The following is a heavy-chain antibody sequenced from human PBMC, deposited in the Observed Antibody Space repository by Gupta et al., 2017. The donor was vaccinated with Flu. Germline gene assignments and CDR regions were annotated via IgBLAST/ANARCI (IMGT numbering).Heavy chain of an antibody. J-gene: IGHJ4*02. Sequence: QVQLIESGAEVKKPGASEKVSCTASGYTFTGYYVHWLRQAPGQGLEWMGRIDPNSGGTDFAQRFQGRVSMTRDTSISTVYMELSTLTTDDTAVFYCALLKGNIAFCGGNCLLDCWGQGTLVTVSS. D-gene: IGHD2-21*01. CDR2: IDPNSGGT. V-gene: IGHV1-2*06. CDR1: GYTFTGYY. CDR3: ALLKGNIAFCGGNCLLDC.